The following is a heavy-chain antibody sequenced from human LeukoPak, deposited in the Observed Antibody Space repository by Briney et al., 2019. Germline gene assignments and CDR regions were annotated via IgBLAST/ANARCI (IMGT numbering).Heavy chain of an antibody. D-gene: IGHD5-24*01. V-gene: IGHV1-2*02. CDR3: ARGRNIEMTTMSGGSDY. Sequence: ASVKVSCKASGYTXTDYYMHWVRQAPRQGLEWMGWPNPNSGDTNYAQKFQGRVSMTRDSSISTAYMDLSDLRSDDTAVYSCARGRNIEMTTMSGGSDYWGQGTLVTVSS. J-gene: IGHJ4*02. CDR2: PNPNSGDT. CDR1: GYTXTDYY.